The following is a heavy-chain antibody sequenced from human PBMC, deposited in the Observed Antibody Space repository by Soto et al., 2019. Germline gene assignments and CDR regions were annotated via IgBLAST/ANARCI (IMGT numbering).Heavy chain of an antibody. CDR2: INPNSGGT. CDR3: ARYWCSSTRRRPYYYYGMDV. J-gene: IGHJ6*02. CDR1: GYTFTGYY. V-gene: IGHV1-2*04. Sequence: ASVKVSCKASGYTFTGYYMHWVRQAPGQGLEWMGWINPNSGGTNYAQKFQGWVTMTRDTSISTAYMELSRLRSDDTAVYYCARYWCSSTRRRPYYYYGMDVWGQGTTVTVSS. D-gene: IGHD2-2*01.